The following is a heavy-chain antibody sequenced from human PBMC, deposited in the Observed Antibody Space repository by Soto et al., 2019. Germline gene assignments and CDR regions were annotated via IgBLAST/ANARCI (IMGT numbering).Heavy chain of an antibody. CDR2: INHSGST. V-gene: IGHV4-34*01. CDR1: GGSFSGYY. Sequence: QVQLQQWGAGLLKPSETLSLTCAVYGGSFSGYYWSWIRQPPGRGLEWIGEINHSGSTNYNPSLKSRVTISVDTSKNQFSLKLSSVTAADTAVYYCARASESQLVSRYYYYYMDVWGKGTTVTVSS. D-gene: IGHD6-6*01. CDR3: ARASESQLVSRYYYYYMDV. J-gene: IGHJ6*03.